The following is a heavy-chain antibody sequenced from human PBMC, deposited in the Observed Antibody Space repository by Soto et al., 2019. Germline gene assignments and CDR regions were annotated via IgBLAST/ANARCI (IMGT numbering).Heavy chain of an antibody. Sequence: GGSLRLSCAASGFTVSSNYMSWVRQAPGKGLEWVSVIYSGGSTYYADSVKGRFTISRHNSKNTLYLQMNSLRAEDTAVYYCARDLTVAGTNYYYYGMDVWGQGTTVTV. V-gene: IGHV3-53*04. CDR3: ARDLTVAGTNYYYYGMDV. CDR1: GFTVSSNY. CDR2: IYSGGST. J-gene: IGHJ6*02. D-gene: IGHD6-19*01.